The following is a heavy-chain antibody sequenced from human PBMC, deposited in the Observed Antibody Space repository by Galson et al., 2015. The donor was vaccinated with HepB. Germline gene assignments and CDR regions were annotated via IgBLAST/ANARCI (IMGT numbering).Heavy chain of an antibody. Sequence: SLRLSCASYGHTFSRNALHWVRQAPGRGLEWLAIISYDGTNEYYADSVKGRFTISRDNSRNTLYLQMNSLSGADTAMYYCARDYGARAYASTWADDGIDIWGQGTMVTVSS. CDR2: ISYDGTNE. J-gene: IGHJ3*02. V-gene: IGHV3-30*04. CDR1: GHTFSRNA. D-gene: IGHD2-2*01. CDR3: ARDYGARAYASTWADDGIDI.